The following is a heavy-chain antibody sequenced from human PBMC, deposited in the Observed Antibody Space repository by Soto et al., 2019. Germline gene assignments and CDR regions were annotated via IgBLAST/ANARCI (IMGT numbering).Heavy chain of an antibody. J-gene: IGHJ6*02. CDR2: IIPIFGTT. Sequence: SVKVSCKASGCTFSSYAISWVRHAPGQGLEWMGGIIPIFGTTNYAQKFQGRVTITRDTSASTAYMELSSLRSEDTAVYYCARKAVAGINYYYYGMDVWGQGTTVTVSS. V-gene: IGHV1-69*05. CDR1: GCTFSSYA. CDR3: ARKAVAGINYYYYGMDV. D-gene: IGHD6-19*01.